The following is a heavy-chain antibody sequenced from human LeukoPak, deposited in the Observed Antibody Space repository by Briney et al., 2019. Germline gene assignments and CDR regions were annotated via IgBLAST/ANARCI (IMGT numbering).Heavy chain of an antibody. CDR3: AKDVLRWAFDY. V-gene: IGHV3-23*01. D-gene: IGHD4-23*01. J-gene: IGHJ4*02. CDR1: GFTLSNTA. Sequence: GGSLRLSCVISGFTLSNTAMGWVRQAPGKGLEWVSGIDGGRDNTHYADSVKGRFTISRDNSKNTLYLQMNSLRAEDTAVYYCAKDVLRWAFDYWGQGTLVTVSS. CDR2: IDGGRDNT.